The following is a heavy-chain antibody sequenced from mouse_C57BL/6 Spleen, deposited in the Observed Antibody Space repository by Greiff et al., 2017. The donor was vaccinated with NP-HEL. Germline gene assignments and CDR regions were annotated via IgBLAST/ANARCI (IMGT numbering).Heavy chain of an antibody. CDR1: GFTFSDYY. D-gene: IGHD2-3*01. V-gene: IGHV5-16*01. CDR2: INYDGSST. Sequence: EVKLVESEGGLVQPGSSMKLSCTASGFTFSDYYMAWVRQVPEKGLEWVANINYDGSSTYYLDSLKSRFIISRDNAKNTLYLQMSSLKSEDTATYYCARWSLYDLFDYWGQGTTLTVSS. CDR3: ARWSLYDLFDY. J-gene: IGHJ2*01.